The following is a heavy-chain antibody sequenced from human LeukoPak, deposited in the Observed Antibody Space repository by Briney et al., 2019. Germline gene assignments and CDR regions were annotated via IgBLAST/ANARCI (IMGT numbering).Heavy chain of an antibody. J-gene: IGHJ5*02. CDR1: GGSISSGDYY. CDR2: MYYSGST. Sequence: SETLSLTCTVSGGSISSGDYYWSWIRQPPGKGLQWIAYMYYSGSTCYNPSLKSRVTMSADTSKNQLSLKLSSVTAADTAVYYCARPYYYDSRIDPWGQGILVTVSS. D-gene: IGHD3-22*01. V-gene: IGHV4-30-4*01. CDR3: ARPYYYDSRIDP.